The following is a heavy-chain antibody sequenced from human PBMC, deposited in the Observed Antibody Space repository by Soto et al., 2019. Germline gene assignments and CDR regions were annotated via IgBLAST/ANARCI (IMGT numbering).Heavy chain of an antibody. CDR2: IIPIFGAA. D-gene: IGHD3-22*01. Sequence: GASVKVSCKASGGTFSSYASSWVRQAPGQGLEWMGGIIPIFGAANYTQNFQGRVTITADKSTSTAYLELSSVRSEDTAVYYCARDPSAYYDRSDYYPGAFDIWGQGTMVTVSS. CDR3: ARDPSAYYDRSDYYPGAFDI. V-gene: IGHV1-69*06. J-gene: IGHJ3*02. CDR1: GGTFSSYA.